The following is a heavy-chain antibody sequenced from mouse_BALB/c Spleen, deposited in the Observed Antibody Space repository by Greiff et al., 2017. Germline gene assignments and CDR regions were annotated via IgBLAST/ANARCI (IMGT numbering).Heavy chain of an antibody. CDR2: ISYDGSN. V-gene: IGHV3-6*02. CDR3: ATGDYYGSSYAMDY. Sequence: ESGPGLVKPSQSLSLTCSVTGYSITSGYYWNWIRQFPGNKLEWMGYISYDGSNNYNPSLKNRISITRDTSKNQFFLKLNSVTTEDTATYYCATGDYYGSSYAMDYWGQGTSVTVSS. CDR1: GYSITSGYY. J-gene: IGHJ4*01. D-gene: IGHD1-1*01.